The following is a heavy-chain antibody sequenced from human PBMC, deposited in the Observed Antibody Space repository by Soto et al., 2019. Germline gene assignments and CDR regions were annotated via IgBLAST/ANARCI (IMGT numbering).Heavy chain of an antibody. V-gene: IGHV3-23*01. Sequence: PGGSLRLSCAAPGFTFSSYAMSWVRQAPGKGLEWVSAISGSGGSTYYADSVKGRFTISRDNSKNTLYLQMNSLRAEDTAVYYCAKDGSSWSTEAFDVWGQGTMVTVSS. J-gene: IGHJ3*01. CDR1: GFTFSSYA. D-gene: IGHD6-13*01. CDR3: AKDGSSWSTEAFDV. CDR2: ISGSGGST.